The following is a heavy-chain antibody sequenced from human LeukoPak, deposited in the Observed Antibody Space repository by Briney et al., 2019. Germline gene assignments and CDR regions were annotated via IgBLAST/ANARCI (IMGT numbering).Heavy chain of an antibody. CDR3: ARLYDSSGYTNWLDP. Sequence: SETLSLTCTVSGGSISSHYWSWIRQPPGKGLEWIGYIYYSGSTKYNPSLKSRVTISVDTSKNQFSLKLSSVTAADTAVYYCARLYDSSGYTNWLDPWGQGTLVTVSS. V-gene: IGHV4-59*11. D-gene: IGHD3-22*01. CDR1: GGSISSHY. J-gene: IGHJ5*02. CDR2: IYYSGST.